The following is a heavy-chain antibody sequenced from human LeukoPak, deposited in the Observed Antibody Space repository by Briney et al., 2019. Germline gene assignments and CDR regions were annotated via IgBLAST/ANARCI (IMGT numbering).Heavy chain of an antibody. CDR2: TWYDGSNK. CDR1: GFSFSSYG. Sequence: GGSLRLSCAASGFSFSSYGMHWVRQAPGKGLEWVAVTWYDGSNKYYADSVKGRFTISRDNSKKTMYLQMNSLRAEDTAVYYCARFEGSQTLDYRGQGTLVTVSS. V-gene: IGHV3-33*01. D-gene: IGHD3-10*01. J-gene: IGHJ4*02. CDR3: ARFEGSQTLDY.